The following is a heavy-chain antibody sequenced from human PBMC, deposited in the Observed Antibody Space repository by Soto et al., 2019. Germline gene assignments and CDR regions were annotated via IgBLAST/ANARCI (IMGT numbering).Heavy chain of an antibody. CDR3: ANHYHGFDI. V-gene: IGHV3-23*01. Sequence: GGSLRLSCAASGFTFSSYAMSWVRQAPGKGLEWVSAISGSGGSTYYADSVEGRFTNSRDNPKNTLYLQMNSLRAEDTAVYYCANHYHGFDIWGQGTMVTVSS. CDR1: GFTFSSYA. J-gene: IGHJ3*02. D-gene: IGHD3-10*01. CDR2: ISGSGGST.